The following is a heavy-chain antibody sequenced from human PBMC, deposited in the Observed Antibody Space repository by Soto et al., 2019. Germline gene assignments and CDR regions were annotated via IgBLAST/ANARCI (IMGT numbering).Heavy chain of an antibody. Sequence: PSETLSLTCTVSGGSVSSVNYYWSWIRQPPGKGLEWIGYIYYSGSTNYNPSLKSRVTISVETSKNQFSLKLRSVTAADTAVYYCARADMSLVWFDPWGQGTLVTVSS. CDR1: GGSVSSVNYY. J-gene: IGHJ5*02. CDR3: ARADMSLVWFDP. V-gene: IGHV4-61*01. D-gene: IGHD2-15*01. CDR2: IYYSGST.